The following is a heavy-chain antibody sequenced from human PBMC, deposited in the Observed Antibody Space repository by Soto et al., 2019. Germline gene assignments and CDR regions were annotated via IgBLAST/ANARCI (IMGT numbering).Heavy chain of an antibody. CDR2: IYYSGST. Sequence: PSETLSLPCTVSGGSISGYYWIRIRQPPGKGLEWIGYIYYSGSTKYSPSLKSRVTISVDTSKNQFSLRLSSVTAADTAVYYCARDLGSGYDLAMDVWGQGTTVTVSS. V-gene: IGHV4-59*01. J-gene: IGHJ6*02. D-gene: IGHD5-12*01. CDR3: ARDLGSGYDLAMDV. CDR1: GGSISGYY.